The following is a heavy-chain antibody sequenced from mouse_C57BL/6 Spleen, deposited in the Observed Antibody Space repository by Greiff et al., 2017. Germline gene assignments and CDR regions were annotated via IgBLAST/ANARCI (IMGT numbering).Heavy chain of an antibody. Sequence: VQLQESGPELVKPGASVKISCKASGYSFTSYYIHWVKQRPGQGLEWIGWIYPGSGNTKYNEKFKGKATLTADTSSSTAYMQLSSLTSEDSAVYYCASSYAMDYWGQGTSVTVSS. V-gene: IGHV1-66*01. CDR2: IYPGSGNT. CDR3: ASSYAMDY. J-gene: IGHJ4*01. CDR1: GYSFTSYY.